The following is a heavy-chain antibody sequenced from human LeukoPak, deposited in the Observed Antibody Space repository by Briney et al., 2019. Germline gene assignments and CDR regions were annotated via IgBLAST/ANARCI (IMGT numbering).Heavy chain of an antibody. CDR3: ARLAGLAVVTATRGFDAFDI. Sequence: GESLKISCKGSGYSFTSYWIGWARQMPGKGLEWMGIIYPGDSDTRYSPSFQGQVTISADKSISTAYLQWSSLKASDTAMYYCARLAGLAVVTATRGFDAFDIWGQGTMVTVSS. J-gene: IGHJ3*02. D-gene: IGHD2-21*02. V-gene: IGHV5-51*01. CDR2: IYPGDSDT. CDR1: GYSFTSYW.